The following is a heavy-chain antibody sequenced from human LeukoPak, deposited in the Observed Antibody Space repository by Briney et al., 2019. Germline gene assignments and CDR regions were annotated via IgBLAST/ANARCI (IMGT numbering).Heavy chain of an antibody. CDR1: GFIFRDYG. CDR2: ISWNSGSI. V-gene: IGHV3-9*01. D-gene: IGHD6-13*01. J-gene: IGHJ4*02. CDR3: ATGILGEQQLDY. Sequence: GGSLRLSCVASGFIFRDYGIQWVRHAPGKGLEWVSGISWNSGSIGYADSVKGRFTISRDNAKNSLYLQMNSLRAEDTAVYYCATGILGEQQLDYWGQGTLVTVSS.